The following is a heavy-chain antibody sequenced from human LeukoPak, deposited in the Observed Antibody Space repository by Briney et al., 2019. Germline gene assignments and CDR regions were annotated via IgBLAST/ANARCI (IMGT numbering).Heavy chain of an antibody. D-gene: IGHD3-3*01. CDR3: ARAVVLYDFWIAFDY. J-gene: IGHJ4*02. Sequence: PGGSLRLSCAASGSTFSGYPTHWVRQTPGKGLEWVAVISYDGSDKHYADPVKGRSTISRDNSKNTVYLQMNSLRAEDTAVYYCARAVVLYDFWIAFDYWGQGTLVTVSS. CDR1: GSTFSGYP. CDR2: ISYDGSDK. V-gene: IGHV3-30-3*01.